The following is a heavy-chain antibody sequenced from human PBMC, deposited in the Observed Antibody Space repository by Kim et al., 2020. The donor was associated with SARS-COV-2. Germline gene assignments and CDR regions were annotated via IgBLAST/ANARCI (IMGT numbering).Heavy chain of an antibody. V-gene: IGHV4-39*01. CDR3: ARHLRNWYFDL. J-gene: IGHJ2*01. Sequence: TDHKPPLKGRVTISVATSKNQFPRRMSPVTAADTAVYYCARHLRNWYFDLWGRGTLVTVSS. CDR2: T.